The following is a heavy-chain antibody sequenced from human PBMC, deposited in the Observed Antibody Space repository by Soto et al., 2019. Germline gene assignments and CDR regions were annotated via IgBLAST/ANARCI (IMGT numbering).Heavy chain of an antibody. Sequence: QVQLVESGGGVVQPGRSLRLSCAASRFTFSSYAMHWVRQAPGKGLEWVAIISNDGANKYYADSVKGRLTISRDNSNNTLYLQMNSLTAEDTAMYYCARDSPTTSSWYRRGYLVWYFDLWGRGTLVTVSS. CDR2: ISNDGANK. CDR3: ARDSPTTSSWYRRGYLVWYFDL. CDR1: RFTFSSYA. D-gene: IGHD6-13*01. V-gene: IGHV3-30-3*01. J-gene: IGHJ2*01.